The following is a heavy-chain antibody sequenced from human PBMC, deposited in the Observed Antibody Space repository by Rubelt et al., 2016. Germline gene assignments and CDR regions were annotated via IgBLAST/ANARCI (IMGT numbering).Heavy chain of an antibody. D-gene: IGHD1-26*01. CDR1: GYTLTELS. CDR2: FDPEDDET. Sequence: QVQLVQSGAEVKKPGASVKVSCKVSGYTLTELSMHWVRQAPGKGLEWMGGFDPEDDETIYAQKFQGRGAMTEDTSTDTAYMELSSLRSEDTAVYYCATFGGSYYSLWGFDYWGQGTLVTVSS. V-gene: IGHV1-24*01. CDR3: ATFGGSYYSLWGFDY. J-gene: IGHJ4*02.